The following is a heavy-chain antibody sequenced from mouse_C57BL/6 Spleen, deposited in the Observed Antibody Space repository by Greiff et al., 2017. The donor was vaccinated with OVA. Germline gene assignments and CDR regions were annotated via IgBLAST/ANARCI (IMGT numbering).Heavy chain of an antibody. D-gene: IGHD2-2*01. J-gene: IGHJ1*03. Sequence: VQLKESGPGLVKPSQSLSLTCSVTGYSITSGYYWNWIRQFPGNKLEWMGYISYDGSNNYNPSLKNRISITRDTSKNQFFLKLNSVTTEDTATYYCARGSTMVRYFDVWGTGTTVTVSS. CDR3: ARGSTMVRYFDV. CDR1: GYSITSGYY. CDR2: ISYDGSN. V-gene: IGHV3-6*01.